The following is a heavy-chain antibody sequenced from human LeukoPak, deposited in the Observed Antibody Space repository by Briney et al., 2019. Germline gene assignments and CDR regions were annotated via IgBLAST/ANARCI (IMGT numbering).Heavy chain of an antibody. J-gene: IGHJ4*02. V-gene: IGHV3-48*01. CDR2: ISRSSSTI. Sequence: GGSLRLSCAASGFTFSSYSMNWVRQAPGKGLEWVSYISRSSSTIYYADSVKGRFTISRDNAKNSLYLQMNSLRAEDTAVYYCARMSFDILTGYYIGIDYWGRGTLVTVSS. CDR1: GFTFSSYS. D-gene: IGHD3-9*01. CDR3: ARMSFDILTGYYIGIDY.